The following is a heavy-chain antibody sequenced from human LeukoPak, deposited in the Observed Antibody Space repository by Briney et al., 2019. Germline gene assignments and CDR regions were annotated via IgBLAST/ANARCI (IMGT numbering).Heavy chain of an antibody. V-gene: IGHV1-18*01. CDR2: TSADNGHT. CDR1: GYTFTSYG. CDR3: ARDYFSDYVFDL. J-gene: IGHJ4*02. D-gene: IGHD3-10*02. Sequence: ASVKVSCKASGYTFTSYGISWVRQAPGQGLEWMGFTSADNGHTNYVQKFQGRVTMTTDTSTNTAYMELRSLRFDDTAMYYCARDYFSDYVFDLWGQGTLITVSS.